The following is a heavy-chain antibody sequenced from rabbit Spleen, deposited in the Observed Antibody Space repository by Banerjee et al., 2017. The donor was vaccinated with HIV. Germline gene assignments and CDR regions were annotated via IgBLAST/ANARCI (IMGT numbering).Heavy chain of an antibody. V-gene: IGHV1S7*01. CDR1: GFDFSTYY. J-gene: IGHJ4*01. Sequence: QLKESGGGLVQPGGSLKLSCKVSGFDFSTYYMTWVRQAPGKGLEWTGYIDPVFGNTYYASWVNGRFTISSDNAQNTVDLQMNSLTGADTATYFCMKNRLWGQGTLVTVS. CDR3: MKNRL. CDR2: IDPVFGNT.